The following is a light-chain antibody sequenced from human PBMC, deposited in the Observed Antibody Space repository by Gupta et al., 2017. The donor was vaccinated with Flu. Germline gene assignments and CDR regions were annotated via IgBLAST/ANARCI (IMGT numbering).Light chain of an antibody. CDR3: QHHDNLPVT. CDR1: QDISNY. CDR2: DAS. J-gene: IGKJ4*01. Sequence: DIQMTQSPYSLSASVGDRVTITCQASQDISNYLSWYQQKPGRDPKLLIYDASNLDFWVPGRFSGSGSGTDFTFTISSLQPEDLATYYCQHHDNLPVTFGRGTKVDIK. V-gene: IGKV1-33*01.